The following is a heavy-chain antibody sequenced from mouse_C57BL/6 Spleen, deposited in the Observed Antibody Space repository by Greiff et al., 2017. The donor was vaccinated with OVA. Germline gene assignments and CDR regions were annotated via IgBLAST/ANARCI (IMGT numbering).Heavy chain of an antibody. Sequence: VQLQQSGPVLVKPGASVKMSCKASGYTFTDYYMNWVKQSHGKSLEWIGVINPYNGGTSYNQKFKGKATLTVDKSSSTAYMELNSLTSEDSAVYYCARGDYYFDYWGQGTTRTVSS. CDR3: ARGDYYFDY. V-gene: IGHV1-19*01. CDR2: INPYNGGT. J-gene: IGHJ2*01. CDR1: GYTFTDYY.